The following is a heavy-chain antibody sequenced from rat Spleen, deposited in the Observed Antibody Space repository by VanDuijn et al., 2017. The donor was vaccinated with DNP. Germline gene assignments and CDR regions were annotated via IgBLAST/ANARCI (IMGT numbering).Heavy chain of an antibody. V-gene: IGHV5S10*01. CDR3: TTGGILRIPYYYAMDA. J-gene: IGHJ4*01. Sequence: EVQLVESGGGLVQPGRSLKLSCAASGFTFSNYAMAWVRQAPKKVLEWVATIFYDGSRTYYRDSVKGRFTISRDNAKSTLYLQMDSLRSEDTATYYCTTGGILRIPYYYAMDAWGQGTSVTVSS. CDR1: GFTFSNYA. CDR2: IFYDGSRT. D-gene: IGHD1-6*01.